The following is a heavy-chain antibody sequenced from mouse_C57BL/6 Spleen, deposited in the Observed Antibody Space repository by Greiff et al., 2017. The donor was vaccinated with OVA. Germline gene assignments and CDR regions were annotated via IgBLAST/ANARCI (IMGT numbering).Heavy chain of an antibody. J-gene: IGHJ3*01. CDR1: GFTFSNYW. Sequence: EVKLVESGGGLVQPGGSMKLSCVASGFTFSNYWMNWVRQSPEKGLEWVAQIRLKSDNYATHYAESVKGRFTISRDDSKSSVYLQMNNLRAEDTGIYYCTGRAGFAYWGQGTLVTVSA. CDR2: IRLKSDNYAT. D-gene: IGHD3-1*01. V-gene: IGHV6-3*01. CDR3: TGRAGFAY.